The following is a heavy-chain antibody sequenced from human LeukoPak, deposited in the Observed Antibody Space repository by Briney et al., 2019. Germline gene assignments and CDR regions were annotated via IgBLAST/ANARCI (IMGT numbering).Heavy chain of an antibody. J-gene: IGHJ4*02. V-gene: IGHV4-30-2*01. CDR3: ARVSRLGGYFDY. CDR1: GGSISSGGYS. D-gene: IGHD2-15*01. Sequence: PSETLSLTCAVSGGSISSGGYSWRWIRQPPGTGLEWIGYIYHSGSTYYNPSLKSRVTISVDRSKNQFSLKLSSVTAADTAVYYCARVSRLGGYFDYWGQGTLVTVSS. CDR2: IYHSGST.